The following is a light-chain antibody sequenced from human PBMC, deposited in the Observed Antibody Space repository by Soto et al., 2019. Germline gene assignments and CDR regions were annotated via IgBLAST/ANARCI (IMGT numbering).Light chain of an antibody. CDR2: DAS. J-gene: IGKJ4*01. Sequence: EIVLTQSPATLSLSPGERATLSCRASQSVSGYLAWYQHKPGQAPRLLIYDASNRATDIPARFSGSGSATDFTITISGLEPEDFAVYYCQQRSSWPLTFGGGTKVEIK. CDR3: QQRSSWPLT. V-gene: IGKV3-11*01. CDR1: QSVSGY.